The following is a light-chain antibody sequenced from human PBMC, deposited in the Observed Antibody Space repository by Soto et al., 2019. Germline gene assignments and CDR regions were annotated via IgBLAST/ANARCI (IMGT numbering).Light chain of an antibody. Sequence: EIVMTQSPLSLPVTPGEPASISCRSSQSLLHSNGYNYLAWYQQKPGQAPRLLIYGASNRATGIPDRFSGSGSGTDFTLTISRLEPEDFAVYYCQQYGSSGTFGQGTKVDIK. J-gene: IGKJ1*01. CDR2: GAS. CDR1: QSLLHSNGYNY. V-gene: IGKV3-20*01. CDR3: QQYGSSGT.